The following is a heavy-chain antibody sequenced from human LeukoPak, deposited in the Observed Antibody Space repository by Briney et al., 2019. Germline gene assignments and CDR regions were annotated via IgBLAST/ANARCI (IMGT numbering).Heavy chain of an antibody. J-gene: IGHJ4*02. CDR1: GCSISSYY. V-gene: IGHV4-59*01. CDR2: IYYSGST. Sequence: SETLSLTCTVSGCSISSYYRSWIRQPPGKGLEWIGYIYYSGSTNYNPSLNSRVTISVDTSKNQFSLKLNSVTAADTAVYYCARETSSIDYWAREPWSPSPQ. CDR3: ARETSSIDY.